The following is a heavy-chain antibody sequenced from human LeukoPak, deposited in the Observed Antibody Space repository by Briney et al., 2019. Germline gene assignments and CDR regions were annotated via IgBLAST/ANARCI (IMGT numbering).Heavy chain of an antibody. CDR1: GFTFSSSA. J-gene: IGHJ4*02. CDR3: ARMRGDSGSYYRGYYFDY. CDR2: INNVGSHI. Sequence: GGSLRLSCAASGFTFSSSAMNWVRQAPGKGLEWVSSINNVGSHIYYAGSVRGRFTISRDNAKNSLYLQMSSLRAEDTAVYYCARMRGDSGSYYRGYYFDYWGQGTLVTVSS. D-gene: IGHD3-10*01. V-gene: IGHV3-21*01.